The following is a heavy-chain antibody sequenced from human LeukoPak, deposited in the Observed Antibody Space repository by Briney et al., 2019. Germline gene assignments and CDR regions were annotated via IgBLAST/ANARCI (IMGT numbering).Heavy chain of an antibody. D-gene: IGHD1-1*01. CDR2: ITASGGST. CDR1: GFTFNNYA. J-gene: IGHJ4*02. Sequence: GGSLRLSCASSGFTFNNYAMTWVRQAPGKGLEWVSSITASGGSTYCADSVKGRFTISRGNSKNTLYLQMSSLRAEDTAVYYCAKDYPTSGIVTIFDYWGQGTLVTVSS. V-gene: IGHV3-23*01. CDR3: AKDYPTSGIVTIFDY.